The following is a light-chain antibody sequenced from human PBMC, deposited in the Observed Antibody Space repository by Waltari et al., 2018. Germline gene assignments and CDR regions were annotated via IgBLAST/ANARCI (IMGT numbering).Light chain of an antibody. Sequence: QSLLTQPPSASGTPGQRVTIPCSGSSSNNGGTSVNWYQQVPGTAPKVLIFSDNQRPSGVPDRISGSKSGTSASLAISGLQSEDETDYYCAAWDDSLNGWVFGGGTRLTVL. CDR2: SDN. J-gene: IGLJ3*02. V-gene: IGLV1-44*01. CDR3: AAWDDSLNGWV. CDR1: SSNNGGTS.